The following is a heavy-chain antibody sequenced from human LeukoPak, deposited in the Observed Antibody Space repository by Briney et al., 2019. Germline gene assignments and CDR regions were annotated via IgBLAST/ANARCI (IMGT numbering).Heavy chain of an antibody. D-gene: IGHD3-16*02. Sequence: GASVKVSCKASGGTFSSYAISWVRQAPGQGLEWMGRIIPILGIANYAQKLQGRVTMTTDTSTSTAYMELRSLRSDDTAVYYCARDSQLRSYLIDYWGQGTLVTVSS. CDR3: ARDSQLRSYLIDY. CDR1: GGTFSSYA. CDR2: IIPILGIA. V-gene: IGHV1-69*04. J-gene: IGHJ4*02.